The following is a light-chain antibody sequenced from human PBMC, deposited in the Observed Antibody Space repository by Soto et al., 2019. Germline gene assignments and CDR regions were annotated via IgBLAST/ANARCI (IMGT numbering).Light chain of an antibody. CDR2: GAS. J-gene: IGKJ5*01. Sequence: EIGMRQSSSTLSVSPAERATLSCRASQSVSSNLAWYQQKPGQAPKLLIYGASTRATGIPARFSGSGSGTEFTLTISSLQSEDFAVYYCQQYNNWPITFGQGTRLEIK. CDR3: QQYNNWPIT. CDR1: QSVSSN. V-gene: IGKV3-15*01.